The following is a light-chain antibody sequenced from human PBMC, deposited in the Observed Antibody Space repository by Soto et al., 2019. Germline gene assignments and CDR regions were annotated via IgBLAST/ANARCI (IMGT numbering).Light chain of an antibody. J-gene: IGLJ2*01. CDR1: SGHSSYA. Sequence: QSVLTQSPSSSASLGASVTLTCTLSSGHSSYAIAWHQQQPEKGPRYLMKLNSHGRHSKGDGIPDRFSGSSSGAERYLTISSLQSEDEADYYGQTWGTGTVVFGGGTKVTVL. V-gene: IGLV4-69*01. CDR3: QTWGTGTVV. CDR2: LNSHGRH.